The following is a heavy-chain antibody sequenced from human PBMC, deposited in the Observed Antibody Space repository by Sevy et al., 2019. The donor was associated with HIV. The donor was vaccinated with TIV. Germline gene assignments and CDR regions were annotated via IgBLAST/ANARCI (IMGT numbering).Heavy chain of an antibody. CDR3: SRDLRLRGYSYGCFDY. D-gene: IGHD5-18*01. V-gene: IGHV1-2*02. CDR2: INPNSGDK. J-gene: IGHJ4*02. CDR1: GYTFTGQY. Sequence: ASVKVSCKASGYTFTGQYIHWVRQAPGQGLEWMGWINPNSGDKKYAQEFKGRVTMTRDTSISTAYMELGGLKSDDTAVYYCSRDLRLRGYSYGCFDYWGQGTLVTVSS.